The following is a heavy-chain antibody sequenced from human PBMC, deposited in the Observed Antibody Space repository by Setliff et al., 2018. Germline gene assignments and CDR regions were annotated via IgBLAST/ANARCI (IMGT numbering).Heavy chain of an antibody. Sequence: SETLSLTCTVSGGSISSYYWSWIRQPPGKGLEWIGYIYYSGSTNYNPSLKSRVTISVDTSKNQFSLKLSSVTAADTAVYYCARGEGMYSFDYWGQGTRVTVSS. D-gene: IGHD3-16*01. V-gene: IGHV4-59*01. J-gene: IGHJ4*02. CDR2: IYYSGST. CDR1: GGSISSYY. CDR3: ARGEGMYSFDY.